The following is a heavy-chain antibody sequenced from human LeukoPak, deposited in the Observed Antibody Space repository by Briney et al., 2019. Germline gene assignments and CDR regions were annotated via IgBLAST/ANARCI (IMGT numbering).Heavy chain of an antibody. V-gene: IGHV4-59*01. CDR1: GGSIRGYS. J-gene: IGHJ4*02. CDR3: ARGEWDLLFDY. CDR2: IFYSGST. D-gene: IGHD1-26*01. Sequence: SETLSLTCTVSGGSIRGYSWSWIRQPPGKGLEWIGYIFYSGSTNYNPSLKSRVTISVDTSKNQFSLKLSSVTAADTAVYYCARGEWDLLFDYWGQGTLVTVSS.